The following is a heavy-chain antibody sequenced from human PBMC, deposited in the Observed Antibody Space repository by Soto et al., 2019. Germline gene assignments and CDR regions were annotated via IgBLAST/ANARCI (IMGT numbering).Heavy chain of an antibody. D-gene: IGHD1-26*01. CDR2: MNPDNGNT. J-gene: IGHJ6*02. Sequence: ASVKVSCKASGYTFTSCDVNWVRQAPGQGLEWMGWMNPDNGNTGYAQKFQGRVTMTRDSSMSTAYMELSSLRSEDTAVYYCARISGRPSNYYHIDVWGQGTTVTVYS. CDR1: GYTFTSCD. CDR3: ARISGRPSNYYHIDV. V-gene: IGHV1-8*01.